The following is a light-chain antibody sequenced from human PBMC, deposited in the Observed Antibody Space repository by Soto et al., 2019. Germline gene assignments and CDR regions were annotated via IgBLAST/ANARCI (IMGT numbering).Light chain of an antibody. CDR2: AAS. CDR1: QGIVDT. V-gene: IGKV3-15*01. J-gene: IGKJ5*01. Sequence: EVVMTQSPATLSVSPGEGVTLSCRAGQGIVDTLAWYQHKPGQTPRLLIYAASTRVTAIPARFSGSGSGTQFTLTISSLQSEDFAVYYCQQYNNWPPITFGQGTRLEI. CDR3: QQYNNWPPIT.